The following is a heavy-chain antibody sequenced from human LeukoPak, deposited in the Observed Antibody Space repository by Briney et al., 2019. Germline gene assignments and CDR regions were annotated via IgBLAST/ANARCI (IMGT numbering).Heavy chain of an antibody. CDR1: GGSISSSSYY. V-gene: IGHV4-39*01. CDR2: IYYSGST. CDR3: ARHARRYNWFDP. Sequence: SETLSLTCTVSGGSISSSSYYWGWIRQPPGKGLEWIGSIYYSGSTYYNPSLKSRVTISVDTSKNQSSLKLSSVTAADTAVYYCARHARRYNWFDPWGQGTLVTVSS. D-gene: IGHD2-15*01. J-gene: IGHJ5*02.